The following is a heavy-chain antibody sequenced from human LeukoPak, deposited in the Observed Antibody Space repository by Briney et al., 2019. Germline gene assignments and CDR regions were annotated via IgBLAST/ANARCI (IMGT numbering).Heavy chain of an antibody. CDR3: ARGGGLDV. V-gene: IGHV3-7*03. D-gene: IGHD3-16*01. Sequence: GGSLRLSCAASGFTFSSYWMNWARQAPGKGLEWVASINHNGNVNYYVDSVKGRFTISRDNAKNSLYLQMSNLRAEDTAGYFCARGGGLDVWGQGPRSPCP. J-gene: IGHJ6*02. CDR2: INHNGNVN. CDR1: GFTFSSYW.